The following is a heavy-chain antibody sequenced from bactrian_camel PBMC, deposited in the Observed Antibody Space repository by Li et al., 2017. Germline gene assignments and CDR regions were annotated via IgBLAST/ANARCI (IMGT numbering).Heavy chain of an antibody. V-gene: IGHV3S26*01. J-gene: IGHJ4*01. CDR1: GYTYSSYC. CDR3: AAPLTPGGHYCRGPGYDYRY. CDR2: IDSDGTT. Sequence: HVQLVESGGGSVQSGGSLRLSSLASGYTYSSYCMGWFHQAPGKEREGVAAIDSDGTTTYADSAKGRFTISEDNAKNTLYLQMDSLEPGDTARYYCAAPLTPGGHYCRGPGYDYRYWGQGTQVTVS. D-gene: IGHD2*01.